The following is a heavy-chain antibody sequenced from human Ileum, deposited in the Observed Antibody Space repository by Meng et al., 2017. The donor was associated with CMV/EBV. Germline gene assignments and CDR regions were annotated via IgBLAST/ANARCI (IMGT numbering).Heavy chain of an antibody. Sequence: HITLRESGPAMVKPTHTLTLTCTFVWFSLTTDGVAVGWIRQPPGKALEWLARIYWNDVEHYSPSLKSRLTITKDTSKDQVVITMANMDPVDTGTYYCIYGVAIFWCQVTLVTVSS. CDR1: WFSLTTDGVA. CDR3: IYGVAIF. D-gene: IGHD2-15*01. CDR2: IYWNDVE. J-gene: IGHJ4*02. V-gene: IGHV2-5*04.